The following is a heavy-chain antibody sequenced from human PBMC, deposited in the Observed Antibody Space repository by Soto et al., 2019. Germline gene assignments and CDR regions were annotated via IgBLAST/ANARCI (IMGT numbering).Heavy chain of an antibody. J-gene: IGHJ6*04. D-gene: IGHD6-13*01. Sequence: PSETLSLTCTVSGGSISSYYCSWSRQPPATGQGWVGYGYYSESTNTNPSPKSQVTISVDTAKNQFSLTLSPGTAAATAVYYCSREKGGIAAAEYSSGLDFWGKGTRVTVP. CDR2: GYYSEST. CDR3: SREKGGIAAAEYSSGLDF. V-gene: IGHV4-59*01. CDR1: GGSISSYY.